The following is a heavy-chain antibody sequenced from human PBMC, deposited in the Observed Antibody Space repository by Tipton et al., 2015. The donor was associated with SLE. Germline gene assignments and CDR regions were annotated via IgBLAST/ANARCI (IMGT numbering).Heavy chain of an antibody. D-gene: IGHD1-1*01. CDR1: GGSISSSSYY. CDR2: IYYSGST. V-gene: IGHV4-39*07. CDR3: ARALGTSYWYFDL. Sequence: TLSLTCTVSGGSISSSSYYWGWIRQPPGKGLEWIGSIYYSGSTYYNPSLKSRVTISVDTSKNQFSLKLSSVTAADTAVYYCARALGTSYWYFDLWGRGTLVTVSS. J-gene: IGHJ2*01.